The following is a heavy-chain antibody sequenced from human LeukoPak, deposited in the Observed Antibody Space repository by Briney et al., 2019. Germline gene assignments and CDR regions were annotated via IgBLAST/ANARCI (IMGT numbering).Heavy chain of an antibody. D-gene: IGHD6-19*01. V-gene: IGHV4-61*02. Sequence: PSETLSLTCTVSGGSISSSSYYWGWIRQPPGKGLEWIGRIFTSGSTNYSPSLKSRVTISVDTSKNQFSLRLSSVTAADTAVYYCARESSESSGWYWKAAFDIWGQGTMVTVSS. CDR1: GGSISSSSYY. CDR3: ARESSESSGWYWKAAFDI. J-gene: IGHJ3*02. CDR2: IFTSGST.